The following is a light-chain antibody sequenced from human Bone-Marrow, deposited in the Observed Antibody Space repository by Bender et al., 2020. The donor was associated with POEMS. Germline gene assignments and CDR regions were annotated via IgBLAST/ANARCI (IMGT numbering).Light chain of an antibody. Sequence: SRELTQPPSVSVSPGQTARITCSGDALPKRYSYWYQQKPGQAPILIIYKDNKRPSGIPERFSGSRSGTTATLTISGVQAEDEADYYGQSTDSSGSSWVFGGGTKLTVL. CDR3: QSTDSSGSSWV. V-gene: IGLV3-25*03. J-gene: IGLJ3*02. CDR1: ALPKRY. CDR2: KDN.